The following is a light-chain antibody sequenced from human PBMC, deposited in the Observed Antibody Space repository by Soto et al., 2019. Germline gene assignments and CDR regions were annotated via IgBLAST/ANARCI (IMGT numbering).Light chain of an antibody. CDR3: QQLNSYPFLT. V-gene: IGKV1-9*01. Sequence: DLQLTQSPSFLSASVGDRVTITCRASQGISSYLAWYQQKPGKAPKLLIYAASTLQSGVPSRFSGSGSGTEFPLTISSLQPEDFAPYYCQQLNSYPFLTFGGGTKVEIK. CDR1: QGISSY. CDR2: AAS. J-gene: IGKJ4*01.